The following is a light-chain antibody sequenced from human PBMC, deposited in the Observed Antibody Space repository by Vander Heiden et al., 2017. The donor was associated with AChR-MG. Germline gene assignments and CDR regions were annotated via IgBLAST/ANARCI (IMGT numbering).Light chain of an antibody. Sequence: IQMTQSPFPLSASVGDRFTITCRASQSISNWLAWYQQNPGKAPDLLIHKAASLESGGPSKFSGSVSGTEFTLTISSLQPDEFTTYYCRQDSTYPWTFGPGTEVEIK. V-gene: IGKV1-5*03. CDR3: RQDSTYPWT. J-gene: IGKJ1*01. CDR1: QSISNW. CDR2: KAA.